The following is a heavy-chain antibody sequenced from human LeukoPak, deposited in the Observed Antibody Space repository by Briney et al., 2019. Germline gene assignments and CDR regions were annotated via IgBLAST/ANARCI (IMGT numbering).Heavy chain of an antibody. V-gene: IGHV3-23*01. CDR1: GFTFSTYA. Sequence: GGSLRLSCAASGFTFSTYAMSWVRQAPGKGLEWVSTISGNGGDTYYADSVKGRFTISRDNSKNTLYLQMNSLRVEDTAVYYCARDSTHSGSYWGNWFDPWGQGHPVIVSS. J-gene: IGHJ5*02. D-gene: IGHD1-26*01. CDR2: ISGNGGDT. CDR3: ARDSTHSGSYWGNWFDP.